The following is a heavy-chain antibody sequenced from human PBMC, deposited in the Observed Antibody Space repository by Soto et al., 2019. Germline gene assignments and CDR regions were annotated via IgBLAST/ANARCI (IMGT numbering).Heavy chain of an antibody. CDR2: INPNGGGT. J-gene: IGHJ6*02. V-gene: IGHV1-2*04. CDR3: ARVLYSSGSFNYYYGMDV. CDR1: GYTFTGYY. Sequence: QVQLVQSGAEVKKPGASVKVSCKASGYTFTGYYMHWVRQAPGQGLEWMGWINPNGGGTNYAQKFQGWVTMTRDTSISTAYMELSRLRSDDTAVYYCARVLYSSGSFNYYYGMDVWGQGTTVTVSS. D-gene: IGHD6-19*01.